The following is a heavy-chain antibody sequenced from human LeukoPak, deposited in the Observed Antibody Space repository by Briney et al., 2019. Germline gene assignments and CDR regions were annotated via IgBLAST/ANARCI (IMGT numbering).Heavy chain of an antibody. CDR1: GFTFSSYA. Sequence: GGSLRLSCAASGFTFSSYAMSWVRQAPGKGLEWVSAISGSGGSTYYADSVKGRFTISRDNAKNSLYLQMNSLRAEDTAVYYCARFPSPLWYYFDYWGQGTLVTVSS. D-gene: IGHD2-21*01. CDR3: ARFPSPLWYYFDY. V-gene: IGHV3-23*01. CDR2: ISGSGGST. J-gene: IGHJ4*02.